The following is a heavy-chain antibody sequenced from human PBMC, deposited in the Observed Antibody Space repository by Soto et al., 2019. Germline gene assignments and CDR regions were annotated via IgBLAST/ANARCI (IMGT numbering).Heavy chain of an antibody. J-gene: IGHJ4*02. Sequence: SETLSLTCAVSGDSLRTTNFWSWVRLPPEKGLEWIGELSHGSYTKYSPYLKSRVTISVDKSNNQLSLSLNSVSDSDTALYYCLRHTGRTFDYWGQGILVTVSS. V-gene: IGHV4-4*02. D-gene: IGHD1-1*01. CDR2: LSHGSYT. CDR1: GDSLRTTNF. CDR3: LRHTGRTFDY.